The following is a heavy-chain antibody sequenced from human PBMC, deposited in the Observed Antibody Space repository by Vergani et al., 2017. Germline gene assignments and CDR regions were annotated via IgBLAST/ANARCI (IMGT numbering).Heavy chain of an antibody. V-gene: IGHV3-49*03. CDR2: IRSKAYGQAT. CDR3: ARDGRIDAEGTELDY. J-gene: IGHJ4*02. Sequence: EVQLVESGGDLVQPGRSLRLSCTASGFTFGYYAMDWFRQAPGQGLEWVGGIRSKAYGQATIYAASVKGRFTISRDNAKNMMYLQLNSLRDEDTAVYYCARDGRIDAEGTELDYWGQGTLVTVSS. D-gene: IGHD1-14*01. CDR1: GFTFGYYA.